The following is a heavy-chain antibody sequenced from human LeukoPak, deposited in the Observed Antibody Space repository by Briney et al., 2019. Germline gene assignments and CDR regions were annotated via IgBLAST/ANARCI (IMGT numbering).Heavy chain of an antibody. J-gene: IGHJ4*02. CDR2: IYYSGST. CDR1: GGSISSYY. D-gene: IGHD5-18*01. CDR3: ARGPLGNSYGSMQDY. Sequence: KTSETLSLTCTVSGGSISSYYWSWIRQPPGKGLEWVGDIYYSGSTNYNPSLKRGVTISVETSKKQFSLKLSSVTAADTAVYYCARGPLGNSYGSMQDYWGQGTLVTVSS. V-gene: IGHV4-59*01.